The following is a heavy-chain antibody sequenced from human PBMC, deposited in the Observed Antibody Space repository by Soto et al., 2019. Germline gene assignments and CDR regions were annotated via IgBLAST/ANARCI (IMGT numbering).Heavy chain of an antibody. CDR2: IYEGGRT. CDR1: GVSGRSAAWN. V-gene: IGHV4-30-4*08. J-gene: IGHJ4*02. CDR3: TRGPSGDKVDF. Sequence: SLSRGCTVAGVSGRSAAWNWSWIRQTPGKGLEWIGHIYEGGRTYSNPSLMSRATISLDTSKNLFSLNLKSVTAADTAVYYCTRGPSGDKVDFWGQGLLVTVS. D-gene: IGHD7-27*01.